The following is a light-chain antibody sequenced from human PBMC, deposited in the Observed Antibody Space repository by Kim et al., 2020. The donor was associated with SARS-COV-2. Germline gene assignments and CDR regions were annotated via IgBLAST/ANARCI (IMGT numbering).Light chain of an antibody. CDR3: HPYFNYPWT. CDR1: QSISSW. J-gene: IGKJ1*01. V-gene: IGKV1-5*03. Sequence: AFVGNRVTIRCRASQSISSWLAWYQHKPGRAPRLLIYRGSTLQSGVPSRFSGSGSGTEFSLTISSLQPDDFATYYCHPYFNYPWTFGQGTKVDIK. CDR2: RGS.